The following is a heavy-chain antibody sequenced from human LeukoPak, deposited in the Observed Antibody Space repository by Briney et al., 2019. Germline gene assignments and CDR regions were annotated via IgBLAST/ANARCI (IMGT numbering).Heavy chain of an antibody. J-gene: IGHJ4*02. CDR3: ARANLGGYYYFDY. CDR1: GGSFSGYY. V-gene: IGHV4-34*01. D-gene: IGHD3-22*01. CDR2: INHSGST. Sequence: SETLSLTCAVYGGSFSGYYWSWIRQPSGKGLEWIGEINHSGSTNYNPSLKSRVTISVDTSKNQFSLKLSSVTAADTAVYYCARANLGGYYYFDYWGQGTLVTVSS.